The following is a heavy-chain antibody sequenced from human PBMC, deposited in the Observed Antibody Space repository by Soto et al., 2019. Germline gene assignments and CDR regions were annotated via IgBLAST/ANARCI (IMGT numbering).Heavy chain of an antibody. CDR2: INPNSGGT. CDR1: GYTFTGYY. D-gene: IGHD2-8*01. Sequence: ASVKVSCKASGYTFTGYYMHWVRQAPGQGLEWMGWINPNSGGTNYAQKFQGRVTMTRDTSISTAYTELSRLRSDDTAVYYCASQGLYSIDGYYYYYYGMDVWGQGTTVTVSS. V-gene: IGHV1-2*02. CDR3: ASQGLYSIDGYYYYYYGMDV. J-gene: IGHJ6*02.